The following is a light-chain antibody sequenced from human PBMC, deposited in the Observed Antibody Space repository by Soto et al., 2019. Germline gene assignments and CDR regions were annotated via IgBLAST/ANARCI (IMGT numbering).Light chain of an antibody. CDR1: QSISSW. Sequence: DIQMTQSPSTLSASVGDRVTITCRASQSISSWLAWYQQKPGKAPTLLIYKASSLESGVPSRFSGSGSGTEFTLTISSLQPDDFAPYYCQQYTSYPWTFGQGTKVEIK. CDR3: QQYTSYPWT. CDR2: KAS. V-gene: IGKV1-5*03. J-gene: IGKJ1*01.